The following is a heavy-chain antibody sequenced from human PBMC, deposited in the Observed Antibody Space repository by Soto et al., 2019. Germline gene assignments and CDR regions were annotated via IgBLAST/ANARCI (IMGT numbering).Heavy chain of an antibody. CDR2: IYSGGST. CDR3: AREVGYGDYAGLVNWFDP. D-gene: IGHD4-17*01. V-gene: IGHV3-53*02. Sequence: EVQLVETGGGLIQPGGSLRLSCAASGFTVSSNYMSWVRQAPGKGLEWVSVIYSGGSTYYADSVKGRFTISRDNSKNTLYLQMNSLRAEDTAVYYCAREVGYGDYAGLVNWFDPWGQGTLVTVSS. CDR1: GFTVSSNY. J-gene: IGHJ5*02.